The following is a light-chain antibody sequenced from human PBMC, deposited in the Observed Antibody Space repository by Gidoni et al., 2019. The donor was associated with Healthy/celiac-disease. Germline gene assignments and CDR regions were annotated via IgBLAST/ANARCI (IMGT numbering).Light chain of an antibody. CDR2: EVS. CDR3: SSDTSSSTLWV. J-gene: IGLJ3*02. Sequence: QSALTQPASVSGSPGQSITISCTGTSSDAGGYNYVSWYQQHPGKAPKLMVYEVSNRPSGVSNRFSGSKSGNTASLTISGLQAEDEADYYCSSDTSSSTLWVFGGGTKLTVL. CDR1: SSDAGGYNY. V-gene: IGLV2-14*01.